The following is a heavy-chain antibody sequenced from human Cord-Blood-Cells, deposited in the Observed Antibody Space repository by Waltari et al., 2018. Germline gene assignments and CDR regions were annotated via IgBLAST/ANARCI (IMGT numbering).Heavy chain of an antibody. CDR3: AREGYSYGFDY. CDR1: GGSISSYY. D-gene: IGHD5-18*01. V-gene: IGHV4-59*01. CDR2: IYYSGST. J-gene: IGHJ4*02. Sequence: QVQLQESGPGLVKPSETLSLTCTVPGGSISSYYWTWIRQPPGKGLEWIGYIYYSGSTNYNPSLKSRVTISVDTSKNQFSLKLSSVTAADTAVYYCAREGYSYGFDYWGQGTLVTVSS.